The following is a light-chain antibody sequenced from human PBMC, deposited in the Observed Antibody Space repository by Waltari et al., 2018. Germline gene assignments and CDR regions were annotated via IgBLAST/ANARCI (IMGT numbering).Light chain of an antibody. V-gene: IGLV3-19*01. J-gene: IGLJ2*01. CDR1: SLRTSY. CDR2: GKE. CDR3: SSRNGRASQVV. Sequence: SSGLTQDPAVSVALGQTIRITCRGDSLRTSYASWYQVKTGQAPVFVMFGKEKRPSGVPDRISGESSETTSSLIITGAQAEDEADYYCSSRNGRASQVVFAGGIKVTVL.